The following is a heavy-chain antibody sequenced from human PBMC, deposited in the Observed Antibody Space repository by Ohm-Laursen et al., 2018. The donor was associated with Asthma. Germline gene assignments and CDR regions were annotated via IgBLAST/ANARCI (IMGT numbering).Heavy chain of an antibody. D-gene: IGHD3-22*01. Sequence: TLSLTCTVSGGSISSGNNYWSWIRQHPGKGLEWIGYIYYSGITYSNPSLRSRVSISVDTSKNQFSLKLSPVTAADTAVYYCARGTFYYESTGYYFFDHWGQGALVTVSS. CDR2: IYYSGIT. CDR1: GGSISSGNNY. V-gene: IGHV4-31*03. CDR3: ARGTFYYESTGYYFFDH. J-gene: IGHJ4*02.